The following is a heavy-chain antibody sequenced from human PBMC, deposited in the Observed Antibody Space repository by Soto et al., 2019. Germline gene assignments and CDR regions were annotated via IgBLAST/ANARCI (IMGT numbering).Heavy chain of an antibody. V-gene: IGHV1-69*12. CDR3: ARGGGDVVVVVAATQDWFDP. CDR1: GGTFSSYA. J-gene: IGHJ5*02. CDR2: IIPIFGTA. Sequence: QVQLVQSGAEVKKPGSSVKVSCKASGGTFSSYAISWVRQAPGQGLEWMGGIIPIFGTANYAQKFQGRVTITADESTSTAYMGLSSLRSEDTAVYYCARGGGDVVVVVAATQDWFDPWGQGTLVTVSS. D-gene: IGHD2-15*01.